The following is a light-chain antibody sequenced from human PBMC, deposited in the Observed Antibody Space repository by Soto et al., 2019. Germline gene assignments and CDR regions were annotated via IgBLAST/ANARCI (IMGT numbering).Light chain of an antibody. CDR2: EVS. J-gene: IGLJ1*01. CDR1: SSDVGVYNY. V-gene: IGLV2-14*01. Sequence: QSVLTQPASVSGSPGQSVAIPCTGTSSDVGVYNYVSWYQQHPGKAPKLLLSEVSNRPSGVSDRFSGSKSGNTASLTISGPQAEDEADYYCSSLTTRFTYVFGTGTKVTVL. CDR3: SSLTTRFTYV.